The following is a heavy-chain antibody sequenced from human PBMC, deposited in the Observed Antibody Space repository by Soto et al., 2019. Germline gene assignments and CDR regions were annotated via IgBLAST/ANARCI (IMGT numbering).Heavy chain of an antibody. V-gene: IGHV1-18*01. D-gene: IGHD3-9*01. CDR1: GYTFTSYG. Sequence: GASVKVSCKASGYTFTSYGISWVRQAPGQGLEWMGWISAYNGNTNYAQKLQGRVTMTTDTSTSTAYMELRSLRSDDTAVYYCARDRNPYYDILTGYSEGFDPWGQGTLVTVSS. CDR2: ISAYNGNT. J-gene: IGHJ5*02. CDR3: ARDRNPYYDILTGYSEGFDP.